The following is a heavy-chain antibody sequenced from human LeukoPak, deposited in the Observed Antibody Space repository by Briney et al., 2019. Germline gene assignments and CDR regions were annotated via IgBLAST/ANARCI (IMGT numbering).Heavy chain of an antibody. J-gene: IGHJ4*02. CDR1: GGSISSSSYY. V-gene: IGHV4-39*01. D-gene: IGHD1-26*01. CDR2: LYYSGST. Sequence: SETLSLTCTVSGGSISSSSYYWDWIRQPPGKGLEWIGSLYYSGSTYYNPSLKSRVTISVDTSKNQFSLKLSSVTAADTAVYYCASLRYSGSYYYFDYWGQGTLVTVSS. CDR3: ASLRYSGSYYYFDY.